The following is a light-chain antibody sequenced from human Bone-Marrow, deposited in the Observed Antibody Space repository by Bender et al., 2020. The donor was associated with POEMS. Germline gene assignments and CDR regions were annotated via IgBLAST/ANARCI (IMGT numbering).Light chain of an antibody. CDR1: SSDIGGYNF. Sequence: QSALTQPASVSGSPGQSLTISCTGTSSDIGGYNFVSWYQHHPGKAPRLILYDVTNRPSGVSNRFSGSKSGNTASLTISGLQAEDEADYYCCSYAGSNTYVFGTGTKVTVL. CDR3: CSYAGSNTYV. V-gene: IGLV2-14*03. CDR2: DVT. J-gene: IGLJ1*01.